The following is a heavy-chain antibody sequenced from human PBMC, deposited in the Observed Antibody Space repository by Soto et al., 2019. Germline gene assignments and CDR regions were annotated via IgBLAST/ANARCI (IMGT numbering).Heavy chain of an antibody. D-gene: IGHD4-17*01. CDR3: AKDPANVEIHGAFDY. Sequence: QVQLVESGGGVVQPGRSLRLSCAASGFTFSNYGMHWVRQAPGKGLEWVALISYDGYNKYYADSVKGRFTISRDSSKSTLYLQMDSLKAEDTAVSYCAKDPANVEIHGAFDYWGQGTLVTVSS. V-gene: IGHV3-30*18. CDR2: ISYDGYNK. J-gene: IGHJ4*02. CDR1: GFTFSNYG.